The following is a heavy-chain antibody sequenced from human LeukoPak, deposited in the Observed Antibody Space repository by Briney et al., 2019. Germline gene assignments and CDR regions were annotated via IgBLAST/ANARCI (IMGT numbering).Heavy chain of an antibody. D-gene: IGHD6-19*01. J-gene: IGHJ1*01. V-gene: IGHV1-3*01. CDR2: INAANGNS. CDR1: GYTFSNFA. CDR3: ARDFIAVGGSNLFLMV. Sequence: ASVKVSCKASGYTFSNFAIHWVHQAPGQSLEWMGWINAANGNSVYSEKLKGRVTISRDTSASTAYMEVGSLKSEDTGIYFCARDFIAVGGSNLFLMVWGQGTQVIVSS.